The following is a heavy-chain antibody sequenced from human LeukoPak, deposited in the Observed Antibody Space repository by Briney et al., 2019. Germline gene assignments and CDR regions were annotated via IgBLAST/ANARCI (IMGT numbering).Heavy chain of an antibody. CDR1: GYTFTSYG. D-gene: IGHD3-10*01. CDR3: ARGSEGIWFGELLA. V-gene: IGHV1-18*01. J-gene: IGHJ4*02. CDR2: ISGYNGNT. Sequence: ASVKVSCKASGYTFTSYGINWVRQAPGQGLDWMGWISGYNGNTKYAQKLQGRVTMTTDTSTSTAYMELRSLRSEDTAVYYCARGSEGIWFGELLAWGQGTLVTVSS.